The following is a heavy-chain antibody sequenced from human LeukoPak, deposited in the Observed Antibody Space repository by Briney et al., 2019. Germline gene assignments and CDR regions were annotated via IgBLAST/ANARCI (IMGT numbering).Heavy chain of an antibody. J-gene: IGHJ4*02. CDR1: GGSINRSGSY. V-gene: IGHV4-39*07. Sequence: SETLSLTCTVSGGSINRSGSYWGWIRQPPGRGLEWIVTIYYSGSTYYNPSLKSRVTISVDTSKNQFSLNLSSVTAADTAVYYCARRRWLYGAGVDYWGQGTLVTVSS. CDR3: ARRRWLYGAGVDY. CDR2: IYYSGST. D-gene: IGHD3-22*01.